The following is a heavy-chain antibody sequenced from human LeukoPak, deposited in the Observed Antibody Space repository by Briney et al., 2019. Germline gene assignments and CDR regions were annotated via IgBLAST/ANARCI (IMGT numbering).Heavy chain of an antibody. CDR3: ARGRGNGTRLDH. V-gene: IGHV3-30*03. D-gene: IGHD2-8*01. Sequence: TGKSLRLSCAASGFTFSRYAMHWVRQAPGKGLEWVSVISFDGNKTFYVDSEKGRFNISRDNSRAILYLQMDSLRPDDTAVYFCARGRGNGTRLDHWGQGSLVTVSS. CDR1: GFTFSRYA. J-gene: IGHJ5*02. CDR2: ISFDGNKT.